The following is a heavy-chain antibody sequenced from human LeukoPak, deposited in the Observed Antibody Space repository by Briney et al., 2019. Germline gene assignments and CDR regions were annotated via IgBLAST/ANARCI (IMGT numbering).Heavy chain of an antibody. CDR2: IRSKALYGTP. Sequence: GGSLRLSCTGSGFRLAGYALSWVPQAPGRGLEWVGFIRSKALYGTPEYAAAVEGRFAISRDDSNNIVYLQMNSLKTEDTAVYFCVRESVRDYYFDYWGWGTLVTVSS. CDR1: GFRLAGYA. D-gene: IGHD3-10*02. CDR3: VRESVRDYYFDY. J-gene: IGHJ4*02. V-gene: IGHV3-49*04.